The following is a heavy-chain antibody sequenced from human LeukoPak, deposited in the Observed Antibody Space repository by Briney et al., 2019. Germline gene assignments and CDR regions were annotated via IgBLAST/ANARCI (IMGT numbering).Heavy chain of an antibody. CDR1: GFTFNRYW. CDR2: ISTSSSTI. Sequence: GGSLRLSCAASGFTFNRYWMSWVRQAPGKGLEWVSYISTSSSTIYYADSVKGRFTISRDNAKNSLYLQMNSLRAEDTAVYYCARGRTVYYYYMDVWGKGTTVTVSS. CDR3: ARGRTVYYYYMDV. D-gene: IGHD4-17*01. V-gene: IGHV3-48*01. J-gene: IGHJ6*03.